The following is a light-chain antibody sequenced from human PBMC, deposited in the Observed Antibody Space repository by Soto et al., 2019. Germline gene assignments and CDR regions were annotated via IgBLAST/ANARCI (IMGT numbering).Light chain of an antibody. Sequence: QSVLTQPPSASGTPGQRVTISCSGSNSNVETNYVYWYQQVAGTAPKLLIYSNDQRPLGVPDRFSASKSGTSASLDISGLRSEDEADYYCSANDDSLGGPVFGGGTKLTVL. V-gene: IGLV1-47*02. CDR2: SND. CDR1: NSNVETNY. CDR3: SANDDSLGGPV. J-gene: IGLJ2*01.